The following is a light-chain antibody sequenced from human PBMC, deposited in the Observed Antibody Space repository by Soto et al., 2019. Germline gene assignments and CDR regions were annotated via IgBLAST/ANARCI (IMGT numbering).Light chain of an antibody. J-gene: IGLJ2*01. CDR1: SSDVGSYNL. Sequence: QSALTQPASVSGSPGQSLTISCTGTSSDVGSYNLVSWYQLHPGKAPKFIIYEGTKRPSGVSNRFSGSKSGNTASLTISGLQAEDEGDYYCCSYAGSSTYVIFGGGTKLT. CDR2: EGT. CDR3: CSYAGSSTYVI. V-gene: IGLV2-23*01.